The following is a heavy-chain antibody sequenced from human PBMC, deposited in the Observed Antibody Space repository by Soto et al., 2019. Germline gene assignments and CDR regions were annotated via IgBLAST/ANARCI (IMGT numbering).Heavy chain of an antibody. CDR2: IYYGGAIFYSGNI. Sequence: SETLSLTCTVSGDSISSSNSHWGWTRQPPWKGLEYIGSIYYGGAIFYSGNIYYNPSLKSRVTISVDTSKNQFSLRLSSVTAADTGVYYCVRYDRINMKPYSPEGFHIWGQGXMVTV. J-gene: IGHJ3*02. CDR3: VRYDRINMKPYSPEGFHI. V-gene: IGHV4-39*01. D-gene: IGHD3-3*02. CDR1: GDSISSSNSH.